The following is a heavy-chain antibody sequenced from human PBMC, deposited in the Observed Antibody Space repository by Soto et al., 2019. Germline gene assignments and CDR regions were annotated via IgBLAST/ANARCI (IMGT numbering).Heavy chain of an antibody. D-gene: IGHD6-19*01. J-gene: IGHJ4*02. CDR2: INHSGST. V-gene: IGHV4-34*01. Sequence: QVQLQQWGAGLLKPSETLSLTCAVYGGSFSGYYWSWIRQPPGRGLEWIGEINHSGSTNYNPSLKSRVTISVDMSKNQFTLKLSSVTAADTAVYYCARDRGRYEQWLVYWGQGTLVNVSS. CDR1: GGSFSGYY. CDR3: ARDRGRYEQWLVY.